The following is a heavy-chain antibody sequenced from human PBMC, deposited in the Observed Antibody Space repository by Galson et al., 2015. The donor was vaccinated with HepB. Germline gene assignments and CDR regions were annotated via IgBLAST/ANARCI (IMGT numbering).Heavy chain of an antibody. J-gene: IGHJ3*02. CDR3: AKVPSSGSYRGSDAFDI. CDR2: LSGSGGST. CDR1: GFTFSSYA. D-gene: IGHD1-26*01. V-gene: IGHV3-23*01. Sequence: SLRLSGAASGFTFSSYAMSWVRQAPGKGLEWVSALSGSGGSTYYADSVKGRFTISRDNSKNTLYLQMNSLRAEDTAVYYCAKVPSSGSYRGSDAFDIWGQGTMVTVSA.